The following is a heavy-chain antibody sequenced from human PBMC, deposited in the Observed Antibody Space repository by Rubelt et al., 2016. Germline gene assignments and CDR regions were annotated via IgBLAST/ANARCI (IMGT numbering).Heavy chain of an antibody. CDR3: ARAQRMSIAARPNWFDP. CDR1: GYSISSGYY. CDR2: IYHSGST. V-gene: IGHV4-38-2*02. D-gene: IGHD6-6*01. J-gene: IGHJ5*02. Sequence: QVQLQESGPGLVKPSETLSLTCSVSGYSISSGYYWGWIRQPPGKGLEWIGSIYHSGSTYYNPSLKCRVTISVDASKNHLSLKVSSVTAADTAVYYCARAQRMSIAARPNWFDPWGQGTLVTVSS.